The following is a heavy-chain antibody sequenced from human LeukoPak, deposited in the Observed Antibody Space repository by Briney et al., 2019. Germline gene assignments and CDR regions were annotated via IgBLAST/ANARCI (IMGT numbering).Heavy chain of an antibody. CDR1: GFTFSSYW. Sequence: PGGSLRLSCTASGFTFSSYWMTWVRQAPGKGLEWVANIKHDGNEKYYADSVMGRLTISRDNPKNSLFLQMNNVRVEDMAVYYCGKGGWKHILDYWGQGTLVTVSA. J-gene: IGHJ4*02. CDR3: GKGGWKHILDY. CDR2: IKHDGNEK. D-gene: IGHD4-23*01. V-gene: IGHV3-7*01.